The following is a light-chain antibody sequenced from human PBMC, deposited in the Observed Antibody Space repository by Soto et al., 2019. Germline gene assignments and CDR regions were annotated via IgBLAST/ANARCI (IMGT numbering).Light chain of an antibody. CDR1: QNINTY. CDR3: QQTSSAPFT. CDR2: DAA. J-gene: IGKJ3*01. V-gene: IGKV1-39*01. Sequence: DIQMTQSPYSLSAAVGDRVTIACRASQNINTYLNWYHQKPGKAPKLLMFDAASLQSGVPSRFSGSGSRTDFTLTITSLQPEDFATYYCQQTSSAPFTFGPGTKVDIK.